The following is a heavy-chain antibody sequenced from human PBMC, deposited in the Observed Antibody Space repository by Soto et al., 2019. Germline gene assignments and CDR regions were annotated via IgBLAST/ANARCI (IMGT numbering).Heavy chain of an antibody. CDR2: MNPDSRYT. J-gene: IGHJ4*02. CDR1: GYTFTRYD. CDR3: ARLVRHQLHTIDF. Sequence: ASVKVSCMASGYTFTRYDSNWVRLANGQGLEWIRWMNPDSRYTGYAQKIHSRVTMTTDTSITTAYMELTSLRSEDTAVDYGARLVRHQLHTIDFWGQGTPVTVSS. V-gene: IGHV1-8*01. D-gene: IGHD3-10*01.